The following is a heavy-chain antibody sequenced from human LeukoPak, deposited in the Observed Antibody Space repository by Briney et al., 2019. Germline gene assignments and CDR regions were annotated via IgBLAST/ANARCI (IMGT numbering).Heavy chain of an antibody. J-gene: IGHJ5*02. Sequence: PSETLSLTCTVSGGSISSSGYYWGWIRQPPGKGLEWIASIYYSGSTYYDPSLKSRVTISVDTSKNQLSLKLSSLTAADTAVYYCARHEYSGSYYGLSWFDPWGQGTLVTVSS. V-gene: IGHV4-39*01. CDR1: GGSISSSGYY. D-gene: IGHD1-26*01. CDR3: ARHEYSGSYYGLSWFDP. CDR2: IYYSGST.